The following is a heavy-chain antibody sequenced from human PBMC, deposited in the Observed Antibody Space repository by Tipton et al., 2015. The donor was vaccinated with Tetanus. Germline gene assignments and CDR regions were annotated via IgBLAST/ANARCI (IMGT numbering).Heavy chain of an antibody. CDR3: ARLPKHYSASGST. CDR1: GHNSRSYW. J-gene: IGHJ5*02. V-gene: IGHV5-51*01. Sequence: VQLVQSGAEVRKPGQSLKISCKVSGHNSRSYWISWVRQMPGKGLEWMGIIYPGDSDATYSPSLQGQVTISADKSISTAYLQWSSLKASDTAIYFCARLPKHYSASGSTWGQGTLVTVPS. D-gene: IGHD3-10*01. CDR2: IYPGDSDA.